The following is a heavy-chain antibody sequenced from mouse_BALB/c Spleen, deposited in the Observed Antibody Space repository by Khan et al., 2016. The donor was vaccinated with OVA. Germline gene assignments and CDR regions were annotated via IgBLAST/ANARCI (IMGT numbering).Heavy chain of an antibody. CDR1: GYTFTSYW. Sequence: LQQPGSELVRPGASVKLSCKASGYTFTSYWMHWVKQRHGQGLEWIGNIYPGSGSTNYAEMFKSKGTLTVDTSSSIAYMHLSSLTSADSAVYYCTRGGDYGKALFAYWGQGTLVTVSA. J-gene: IGHJ3*01. CDR3: TRGGDYGKALFAY. CDR2: IYPGSGST. D-gene: IGHD2-1*01. V-gene: IGHV1S22*01.